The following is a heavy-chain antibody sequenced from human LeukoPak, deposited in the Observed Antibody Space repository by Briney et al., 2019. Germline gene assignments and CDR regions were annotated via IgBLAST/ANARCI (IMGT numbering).Heavy chain of an antibody. CDR3: ARIEYSGPLDY. CDR1: GGSISSSNHY. D-gene: IGHD1-26*01. Sequence: SETLSLTCTVSGGSISSSNHYWGWIRQPPGKGLECIGSIYYSWSTYYNPSLKSRVTISLDTSKNQFSLKLRPVTAADTAVYYCARIEYSGPLDYWGQGTLVIVSS. V-gene: IGHV4-39*07. CDR2: IYYSWST. J-gene: IGHJ4*02.